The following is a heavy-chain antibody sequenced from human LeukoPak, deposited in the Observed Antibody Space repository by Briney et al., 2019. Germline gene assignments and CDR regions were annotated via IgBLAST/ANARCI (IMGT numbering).Heavy chain of an antibody. Sequence: PGGSLRLSCAASGFTFSSYAMSWVRQAPGKGLEWVSAISGSGGSTYYADSVKGRFTISRDNSRDTLYLQMNSLRAEDTAVYYCAKGYYDYVWGSYYLDYWGQGTLVTVSS. V-gene: IGHV3-23*01. J-gene: IGHJ4*02. CDR1: GFTFSSYA. CDR3: AKGYYDYVWGSYYLDY. D-gene: IGHD3-16*01. CDR2: ISGSGGST.